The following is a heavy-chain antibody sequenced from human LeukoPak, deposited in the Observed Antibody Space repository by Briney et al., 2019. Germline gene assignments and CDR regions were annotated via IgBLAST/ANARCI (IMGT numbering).Heavy chain of an antibody. V-gene: IGHV3-15*07. D-gene: IGHD1-26*01. Sequence: PGGSLRLSGAASGFTFNNAWMNWVRQAPGKGLEWVGRIKSKTDGGTIDYAAPVKGRFTMSRDDSKNTLYLQMNSLKTEDTAVYYCSTKKEGAAAFDYWGQGTLVTVSS. CDR3: STKKEGAAAFDY. J-gene: IGHJ4*02. CDR1: GFTFNNAW. CDR2: IKSKTDGGTI.